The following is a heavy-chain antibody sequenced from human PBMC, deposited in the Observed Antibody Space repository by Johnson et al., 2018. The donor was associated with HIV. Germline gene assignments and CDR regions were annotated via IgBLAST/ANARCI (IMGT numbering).Heavy chain of an antibody. J-gene: IGHJ3*02. CDR3: VRDLAVTTYGAVDI. Sequence: MLLVESGGGVVRPGGSLRLSCAASGFTFSSYALTWVRQAPGKGLEWVSTVSDGAGNTYYADSVKGRFTISRDNSKNTLYLQMNSLIAEDTAVYYCVRDLAVTTYGAVDIWGQGTMVTVSS. V-gene: IGHV3-23*04. CDR1: GFTFSSYA. D-gene: IGHD4-17*01. CDR2: VSDGAGNT.